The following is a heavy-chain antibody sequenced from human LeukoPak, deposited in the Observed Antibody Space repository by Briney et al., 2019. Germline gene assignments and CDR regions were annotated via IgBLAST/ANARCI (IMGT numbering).Heavy chain of an antibody. D-gene: IGHD5-18*01. CDR3: ARRSPVGYNNFDF. J-gene: IGHJ4*02. Sequence: SETLSLTCTVSGYSISSGYHWGWIRQSPGKGLEWIGYIYNSGTTNYNPSLKSRVTISVHTSKNQFSLNLRSVTAADTAVYYCARRSPVGYNNFDFWGQGTLVAVSS. CDR2: IYNSGTT. V-gene: IGHV4-61*01. CDR1: GYSISSGYH.